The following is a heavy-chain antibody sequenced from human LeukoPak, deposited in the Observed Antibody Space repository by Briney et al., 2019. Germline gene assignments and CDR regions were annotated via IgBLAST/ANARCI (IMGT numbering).Heavy chain of an antibody. V-gene: IGHV3-66*02. D-gene: IGHD4-23*01. CDR2: IYSGGST. CDR1: GFTVSSNY. Sequence: GGSLRLSCAASGFTVSSNYMSWVRQAPEKGLEWVSVIYSGGSTYYADSVKGRFTIARDNSKNTLYLQMNSLRAEDTAVYYCARGPLGWHYYFDYWGQGTLVTVSS. CDR3: ARGPLGWHYYFDY. J-gene: IGHJ4*02.